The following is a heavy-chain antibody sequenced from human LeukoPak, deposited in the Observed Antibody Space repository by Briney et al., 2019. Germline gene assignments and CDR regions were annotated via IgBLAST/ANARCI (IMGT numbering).Heavy chain of an antibody. J-gene: IGHJ4*02. CDR2: INHSGST. CDR1: GGSFSGYY. Sequence: SETLSLTCAVYGGSFSGYYWSWIRQPPGKGLEWIGEINHSGSTNYNPSLKSRVTISVDTSKNQFSLKLSSVTAADTAVYYCARGVSDYVWGSYRHHFDYWAREPWSPSPQ. V-gene: IGHV4-34*01. D-gene: IGHD3-16*02. CDR3: ARGVSDYVWGSYRHHFDY.